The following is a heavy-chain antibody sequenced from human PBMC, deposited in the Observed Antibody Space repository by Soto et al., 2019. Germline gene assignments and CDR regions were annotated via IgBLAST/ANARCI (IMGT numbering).Heavy chain of an antibody. D-gene: IGHD3-3*01. CDR3: AKDSAGYYDFWSGYYYYYYGMDV. CDR1: GFTFSSYG. CDR2: ISYDGSNK. Sequence: QVQLVESGGGVVQPGRSLRLSCAASGFTFSSYGMHWVRQAPGKGLEWVAVISYDGSNKYYADSVKGRFTISRDNSKNTLYLQMNSLRAEDTAVYYCAKDSAGYYDFWSGYYYYYYGMDVWGQGTTVTVSS. V-gene: IGHV3-30*18. J-gene: IGHJ6*02.